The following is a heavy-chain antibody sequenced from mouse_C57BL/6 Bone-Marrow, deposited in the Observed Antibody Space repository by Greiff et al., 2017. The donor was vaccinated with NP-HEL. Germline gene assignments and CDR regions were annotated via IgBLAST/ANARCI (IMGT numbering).Heavy chain of an antibody. V-gene: IGHV5-4*01. CDR3: ARYSFYAMDY. D-gene: IGHD2-12*01. Sequence: EVQLVESGGGLVKPGGSLKLSCAASGFTFSSYAMSWVRQTPEKRLEWVATISDGGSYTYYPDNLKGRFTISRDNTKNNLYLQMSHLTSEDTAMYYCARYSFYAMDYWGQGTSVTVSS. CDR2: ISDGGSYT. J-gene: IGHJ4*01. CDR1: GFTFSSYA.